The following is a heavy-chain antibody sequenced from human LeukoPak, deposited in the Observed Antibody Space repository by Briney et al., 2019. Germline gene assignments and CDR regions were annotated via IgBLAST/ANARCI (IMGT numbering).Heavy chain of an antibody. D-gene: IGHD3-3*01. Sequence: ASVKVSCKASGYTFTGHYMHWVRQAPGQGLEWMGWINPNSGGTNYAQKFQGRVTMTRDTSISTAYMELSRLRSDDTAVYYCARYDFWSGYSSSAYGFDYWGQGTLVTVSS. J-gene: IGHJ4*02. CDR2: INPNSGGT. CDR3: ARYDFWSGYSSSAYGFDY. V-gene: IGHV1-2*02. CDR1: GYTFTGHY.